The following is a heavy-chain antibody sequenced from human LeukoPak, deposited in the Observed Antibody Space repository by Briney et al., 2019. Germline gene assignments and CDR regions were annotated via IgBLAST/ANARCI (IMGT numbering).Heavy chain of an antibody. CDR2: ISSSGSTI. V-gene: IGHV3-48*03. CDR1: GFTFSSYA. CDR3: AREELYCGGDCYKVIDY. J-gene: IGHJ4*02. D-gene: IGHD2-21*02. Sequence: GGSLRLSCAASGFTFSSYAMSWVRQAPGKGLEWVSYISSSGSTIYYADSVKGRFTISRDNAKNSLYLQMNSLRAEDTAVYYCAREELYCGGDCYKVIDYWGQGTLVTVSS.